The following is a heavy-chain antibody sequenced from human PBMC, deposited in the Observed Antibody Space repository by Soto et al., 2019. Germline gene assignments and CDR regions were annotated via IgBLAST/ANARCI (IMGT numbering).Heavy chain of an antibody. Sequence: QVQLQESGPGLVKPSETLSLNCTVSGDSVTSGSIYWSWIRQPPGKGLEWIGYVHYTGSTNYNPSLKSRVAISVDTSKNHFSLTLSCVTAADPAVYYCARDRGNFGVVLADFYQYGMDVWGQGTTVTVSS. J-gene: IGHJ6*02. CDR1: GDSVTSGSIY. CDR2: VHYTGST. CDR3: ARDRGNFGVVLADFYQYGMDV. V-gene: IGHV4-61*03. D-gene: IGHD3-3*01.